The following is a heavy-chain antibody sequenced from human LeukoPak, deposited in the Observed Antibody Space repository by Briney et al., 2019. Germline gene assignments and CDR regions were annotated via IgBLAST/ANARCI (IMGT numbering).Heavy chain of an antibody. CDR2: IKQDGSEK. Sequence: PGGSLRLSCAASGFTFSSYWMSWVRQAPGKGLEWVANIKQDGSEKYYVDSVKGRFTISRDNAKNSLYLQMNSLRAEDTAVYYCASEDYYYYYGMDVWGQGTTVTVSS. J-gene: IGHJ6*02. V-gene: IGHV3-7*01. CDR1: GFTFSSYW. CDR3: ASEDYYYYYGMDV.